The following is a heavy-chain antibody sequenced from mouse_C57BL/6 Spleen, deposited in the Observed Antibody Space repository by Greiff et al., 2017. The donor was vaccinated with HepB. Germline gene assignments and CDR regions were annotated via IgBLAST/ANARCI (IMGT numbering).Heavy chain of an antibody. Sequence: EVMLVESGGGLVKPGGSLKLSCAASGFTFSDYGMHWVRQAPEKGLEWVAYISSGSSTIYYADTVKGRFTISRDNAKNTLFLQMTSLTSEDTAMYYCARAYYSNYDYAMDYWGQGTSVTVSS. D-gene: IGHD2-5*01. J-gene: IGHJ4*01. CDR2: ISSGSSTI. CDR1: GFTFSDYG. CDR3: ARAYYSNYDYAMDY. V-gene: IGHV5-17*01.